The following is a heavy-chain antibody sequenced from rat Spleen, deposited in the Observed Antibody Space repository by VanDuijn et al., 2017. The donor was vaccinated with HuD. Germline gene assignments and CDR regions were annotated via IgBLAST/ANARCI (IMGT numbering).Heavy chain of an antibody. V-gene: IGHV5-27*01. Sequence: EVQLVEEGGGLVQPGRSLKLSCAASGFTFSNYYMAWVRQAPTKGLEWVAYISTGGGSTYYRDSVKGRFTISRDNAKSTLYLQMDSLRSEDTATYYCTTGGYYSSHYFDYWGQGVMVTVSS. CDR2: ISTGGGST. J-gene: IGHJ2*01. CDR3: TTGGYYSSHYFDY. D-gene: IGHD1-2*01. CDR1: GFTFSNYY.